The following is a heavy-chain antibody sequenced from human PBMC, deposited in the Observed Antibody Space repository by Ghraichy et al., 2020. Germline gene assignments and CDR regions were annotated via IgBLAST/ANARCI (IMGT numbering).Heavy chain of an antibody. D-gene: IGHD5-18*01. CDR3: AKEMRGYSSTPYYFDY. CDR2: ISYDGSNK. CDR1: GFTFSSYG. J-gene: IGHJ4*02. V-gene: IGHV3-30*18. Sequence: GGSLRLSCAASGFTFSSYGMHWVRQAPGKGLEWVAVISYDGSNKYYADSVKGRFTISRDNSKNTLYLQMNSLRAEDTAVYYCAKEMRGYSSTPYYFDYWGQGTLVTVSS.